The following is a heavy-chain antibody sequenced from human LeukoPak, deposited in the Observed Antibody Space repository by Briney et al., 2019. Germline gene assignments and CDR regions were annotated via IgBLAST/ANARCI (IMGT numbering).Heavy chain of an antibody. CDR3: VLYCSSTSCYLGWFDP. CDR1: GFTFSNYA. J-gene: IGHJ5*02. V-gene: IGHV3-30-3*01. Sequence: GGSLRLSCAASGFTFSNYAMHWVRQAPGKGLEWVAVISYDGSNKYYADSVKGRFTISRDNSKNTLYLQMNSLRAEDTAVYYCVLYCSSTSCYLGWFDPWGQGTLVTVSS. D-gene: IGHD2-2*01. CDR2: ISYDGSNK.